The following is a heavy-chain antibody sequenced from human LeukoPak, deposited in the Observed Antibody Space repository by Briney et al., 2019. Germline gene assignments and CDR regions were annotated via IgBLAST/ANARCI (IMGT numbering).Heavy chain of an antibody. CDR1: GYTLTELS. D-gene: IGHD3-10*01. J-gene: IGHJ4*02. CDR2: FDPEDGET. V-gene: IGHV1-24*01. Sequence: ASVTVSCKVSGYTLTELSMRWVRQAPGKGLEWMGGFDPEDGETIYAQKFQGRVTMTEDTSTDTAYMELSSLRSEDTAVYYCATDRITMVRGVIISLYFDYWGQGTLVTVSS. CDR3: ATDRITMVRGVIISLYFDY.